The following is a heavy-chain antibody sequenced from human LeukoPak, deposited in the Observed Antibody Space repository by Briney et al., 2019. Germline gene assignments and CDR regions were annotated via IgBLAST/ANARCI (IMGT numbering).Heavy chain of an antibody. CDR3: AKGEDGLQWSPGSYYIDY. J-gene: IGHJ4*02. Sequence: GGSLRLSCAASGFTLSSYAMSWVRQAPGKGLEWVSAISGSGGSTYYADSVKGRFTISRDNSKNTLYLQMNSLRAEDTAVYYCAKGEDGLQWSPGSYYIDYWGQGTLVTVSS. CDR2: ISGSGGST. D-gene: IGHD3-10*01. V-gene: IGHV3-23*01. CDR1: GFTLSSYA.